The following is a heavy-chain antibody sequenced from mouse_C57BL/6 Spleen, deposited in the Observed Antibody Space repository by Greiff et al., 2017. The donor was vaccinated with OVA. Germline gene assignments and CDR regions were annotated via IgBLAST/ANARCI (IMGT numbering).Heavy chain of an antibody. CDR3: AREDYNSMDY. CDR1: GYTFTSYW. Sequence: QVQLKQPGAELVRPGTSVKLSCKASGYTFTSYWMHWVKQRPGQGLEWIGVIDPSDSYTNYNQKFKGKATLTVDTSSSTAYMQLSSLTSEDSAVYYCAREDYNSMDYWGQGTSVTVSS. CDR2: IDPSDSYT. J-gene: IGHJ4*01. D-gene: IGHD1-3*01. V-gene: IGHV1-59*01.